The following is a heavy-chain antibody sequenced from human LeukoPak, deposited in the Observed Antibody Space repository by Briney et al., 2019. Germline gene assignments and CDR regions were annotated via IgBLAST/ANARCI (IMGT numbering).Heavy chain of an antibody. CDR2: ISDIGSI. Sequence: SETLSLTCTVSGGSISSYYWSWIRQPPGKRLEWIAYISDIGSINYNPSLKSRVTISLDTSKNQFSLKLSSVTTADTAVYYCAGHHPRNTVDFWGQGTLVTVSS. CDR3: AGHHPRNTVDF. D-gene: IGHD2/OR15-2a*01. J-gene: IGHJ4*02. CDR1: GGSISSYY. V-gene: IGHV4-59*08.